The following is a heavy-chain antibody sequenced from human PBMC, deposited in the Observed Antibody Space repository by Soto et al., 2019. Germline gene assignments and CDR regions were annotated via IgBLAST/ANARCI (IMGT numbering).Heavy chain of an antibody. D-gene: IGHD2-21*02. CDR3: ARGGDWMRN. CDR1: GGSFSDYY. Sequence: QVQLQQWGAGLLKPSETLSLTCAVYGGSFSDYYWSWIRQPPGKGLEWIGEINHSGSTNYNPSLKXRXTRXIDTSKNQFSLKLSSVTAADTAVYYCARGGDWMRNWCQGTLVTVSS. V-gene: IGHV4-34*01. J-gene: IGHJ4*02. CDR2: INHSGST.